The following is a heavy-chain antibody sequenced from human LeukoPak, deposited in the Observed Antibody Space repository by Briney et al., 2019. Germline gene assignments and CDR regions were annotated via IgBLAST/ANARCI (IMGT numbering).Heavy chain of an antibody. CDR2: ISAYNGNT. CDR1: GYTFTSYG. Sequence: GASVKVSCKASGYTFTSYGISWVRQAPGQGLEWMGWISAYNGNTNYAQKLQGRVTMTTDTSTSTAYMELRSLRSDDTAVYYCARGAGYDSSGYYSDYWGQGTLVTVSS. V-gene: IGHV1-18*04. D-gene: IGHD3-22*01. CDR3: ARGAGYDSSGYYSDY. J-gene: IGHJ4*02.